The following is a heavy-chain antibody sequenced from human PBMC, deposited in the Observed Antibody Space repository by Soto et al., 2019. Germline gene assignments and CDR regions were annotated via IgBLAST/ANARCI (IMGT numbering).Heavy chain of an antibody. CDR3: ASRDPGTSVDY. D-gene: IGHD1-7*01. Sequence: QVQLQESGPGLVKPSGTLYLTCAVSGGSFTSNNWWTWVRQPPGQGLEWIGEIYRTGSTNYNPSLKSRVTISVDKSENQFSLKVTSLTAADTAVYSCASRDPGTSVDYWGQGTLVTVSS. CDR1: GGSFTSNNW. V-gene: IGHV4-4*02. CDR2: IYRTGST. J-gene: IGHJ4*02.